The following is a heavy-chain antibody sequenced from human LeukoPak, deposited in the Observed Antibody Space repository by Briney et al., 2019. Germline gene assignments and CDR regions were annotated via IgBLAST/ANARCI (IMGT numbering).Heavy chain of an antibody. J-gene: IGHJ6*02. V-gene: IGHV1-46*01. CDR2: ISPSGGST. D-gene: IGHD2-21*02. CDR3: ARVTCPGGDCYYYYGLDV. CDR1: GYTFSRYY. Sequence: ASVKVSCKASGYTFSRYYMHWVRQAPGQGLEWMGIISPSGGSTTYAQKFQGRVTMTRDTSTRTVYMELSSLRSDDTAVYYCARVTCPGGDCYYYYGLDVWGQGTTVTVSS.